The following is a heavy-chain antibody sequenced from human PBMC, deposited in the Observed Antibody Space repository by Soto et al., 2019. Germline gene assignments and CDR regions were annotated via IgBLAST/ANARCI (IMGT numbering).Heavy chain of an antibody. CDR2: MNPNSGNT. J-gene: IGHJ4*02. D-gene: IGHD6-19*01. CDR3: ARGRRQWLVQEGDDY. Sequence: GASVKVSCKASGYTFTSYDINWVRQATGQGLEWMGWMNPNSGNTGYAQKFQGRVTMTRNTSISTAYMKLSSLRSEDTAVYYCARGRRQWLVQEGDDYWGQGTLVTVSS. V-gene: IGHV1-8*01. CDR1: GYTFTSYD.